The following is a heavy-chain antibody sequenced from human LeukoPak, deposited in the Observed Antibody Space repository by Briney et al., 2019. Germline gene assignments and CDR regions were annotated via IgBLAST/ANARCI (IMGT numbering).Heavy chain of an antibody. J-gene: IGHJ4*02. CDR3: ARGLLGGYFDY. CDR2: ISCSSSYI. Sequence: GGSLRLSCAASGFTFSSYWMSWVRQAPGKGLEWVSSISCSSSYIYYADSVKGRFTISRDNAKNSLYLQMNSLRAEDTAVYYCARGLLGGYFDYWGQGTLVTVSS. CDR1: GFTFSSYW. D-gene: IGHD1-26*01. V-gene: IGHV3-21*01.